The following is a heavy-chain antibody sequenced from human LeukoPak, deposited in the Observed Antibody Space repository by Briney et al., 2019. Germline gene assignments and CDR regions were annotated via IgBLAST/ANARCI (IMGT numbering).Heavy chain of an antibody. D-gene: IGHD5-12*01. J-gene: IGHJ4*02. CDR2: ISGSGGGT. V-gene: IGHV3-23*01. CDR3: AKDKKQRGVSGYSGYDYYYDY. Sequence: GGSLRLSCAPSGFTFSGYAMSWVRQAPGKGLEWVSGISGSGGGTYSADSVKGRFTISRDNSKNTLYLQMNSLRAEDTAVQYRAKDKKQRGVSGYSGYDYYYDYWGQGTLVTVSS. CDR1: GFTFSGYA.